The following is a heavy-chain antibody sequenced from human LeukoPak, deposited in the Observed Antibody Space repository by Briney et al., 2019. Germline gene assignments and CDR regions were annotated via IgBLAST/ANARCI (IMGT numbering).Heavy chain of an antibody. CDR3: ARLDPRGPDDY. J-gene: IGHJ4*02. Sequence: SETLSLTCTASGGSISSSSYSWGWIRQPPGKGLEWIGNIYYTGTTYSNPSLKSRVTISVDTSKNQFSLKLSSVTAADTAVYYCARLDPRGPDDYWGQGTLVTVSS. CDR2: IYYTGTT. CDR1: GGSISSSSYS. V-gene: IGHV4-39*01. D-gene: IGHD2-2*03.